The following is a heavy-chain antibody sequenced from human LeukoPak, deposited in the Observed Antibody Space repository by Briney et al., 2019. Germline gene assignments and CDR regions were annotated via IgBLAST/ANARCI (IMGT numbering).Heavy chain of an antibody. D-gene: IGHD4-23*01. CDR2: VNPSGGST. CDR1: GYSFTNYY. Sequence: ASVTVSCKASGYSFTNYYIHWVRQAPGQALEWMGIVNPSGGSTTYAQEFQGRVTMTRDTSTSTVHMDLSSLRSDDTPVYFCARGGRMTAVVTYYFDYWGQGTLVTVSS. V-gene: IGHV1-46*01. CDR3: ARGGRMTAVVTYYFDY. J-gene: IGHJ4*02.